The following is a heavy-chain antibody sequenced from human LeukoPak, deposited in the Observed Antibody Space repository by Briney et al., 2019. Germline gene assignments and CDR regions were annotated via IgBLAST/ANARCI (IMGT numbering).Heavy chain of an antibody. CDR3: AKGRVGTNGVLEH. Sequence: GGSLRLSCAASGLTFSEYAMSWVRQAPGMGLEWVSTIGVSGGSTNYAGSVRGRFTISRDNSKNALYLQINSLRADDTAVYYCAKGRVGTNGVLEHWGQGTLVTVSS. CDR2: IGVSGGST. J-gene: IGHJ1*01. CDR1: GLTFSEYA. D-gene: IGHD1-26*01. V-gene: IGHV3-23*01.